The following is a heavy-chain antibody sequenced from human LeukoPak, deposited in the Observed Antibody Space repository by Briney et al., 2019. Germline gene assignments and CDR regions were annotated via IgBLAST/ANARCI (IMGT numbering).Heavy chain of an antibody. D-gene: IGHD6-6*01. V-gene: IGHV4-31*03. CDR1: GDSISSGYYY. CDR3: ARHSRSSSYFDY. Sequence: SETLSLTCSVSGDSISSGYYYWSWIRQHPGEGLGWIGYIHYVGSTAYSPSLKSRGAISLGRSKNQFSLKLSSVTAADTAVYYCARHSRSSSYFDYWGQGTLVTVSS. J-gene: IGHJ4*02. CDR2: IHYVGST.